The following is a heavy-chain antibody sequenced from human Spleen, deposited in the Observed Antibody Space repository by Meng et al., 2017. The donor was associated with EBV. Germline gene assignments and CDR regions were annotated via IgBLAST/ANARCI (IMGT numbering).Heavy chain of an antibody. Sequence: EVQLLESGGGLEQPGGSLRLSCAGAGFTFSSYAMSWVRQAPGKGLEWVSGISGSGGRTYYADSVKGRFTISRDNSKSTLYLQMNSLRAEDTAVYYCAKVRSETLTGYYRHFDYWGQGTLVTVSS. CDR2: ISGSGGRT. V-gene: IGHV3-23*01. J-gene: IGHJ4*02. D-gene: IGHD3-9*01. CDR1: GFTFSSYA. CDR3: AKVRSETLTGYYRHFDY.